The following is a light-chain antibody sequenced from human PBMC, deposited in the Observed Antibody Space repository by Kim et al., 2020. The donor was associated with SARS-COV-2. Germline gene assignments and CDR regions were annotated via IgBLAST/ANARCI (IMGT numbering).Light chain of an antibody. CDR2: RDT. CDR3: QVRDTSTDVE. J-gene: IGLJ2*01. CDR1: NIGTKN. Sequence: SYELTQPLSVSVALGQTARITCGGNNIGTKNVHWYQQKPGQAPVLVISRDTNRPSGIPERFSGSNSGNTATLTISRAQAGDEAKYYCQVRDTSTDVEFGG. V-gene: IGLV3-9*01.